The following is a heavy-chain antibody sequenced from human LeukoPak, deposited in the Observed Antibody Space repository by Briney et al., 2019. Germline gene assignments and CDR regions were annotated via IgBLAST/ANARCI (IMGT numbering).Heavy chain of an antibody. CDR1: GFTFSGYW. Sequence: GGSLRLSCAASGFTFSGYWMHWVRQAPGKGLVWVARVTRDGSGTNYADSVKGRFTISSDNGKNTLYLQMNSLRAEDTAVYYCARDGDGYNFDYWGQGTLVTVSS. V-gene: IGHV3-74*01. CDR2: VTRDGSGT. J-gene: IGHJ4*02. D-gene: IGHD5-24*01. CDR3: ARDGDGYNFDY.